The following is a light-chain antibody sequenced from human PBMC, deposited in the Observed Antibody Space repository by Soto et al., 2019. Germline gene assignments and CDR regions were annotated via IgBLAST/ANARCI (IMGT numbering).Light chain of an antibody. Sequence: DIQMTQSPSTLSASVADRVTITCRASQSVGSWLAWYQQKPGKAPKLLLYKASTLESGVPSRFSGSGSGTEFTLTISSLQPDDFATSYCQQYHRYSYTFGQGTKLESK. V-gene: IGKV1-5*03. CDR3: QQYHRYSYT. J-gene: IGKJ2*01. CDR2: KAS. CDR1: QSVGSW.